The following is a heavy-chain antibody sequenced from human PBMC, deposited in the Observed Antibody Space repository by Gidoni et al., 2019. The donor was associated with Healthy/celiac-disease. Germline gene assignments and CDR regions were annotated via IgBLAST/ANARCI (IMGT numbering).Heavy chain of an antibody. D-gene: IGHD3-10*01. CDR1: DLTFSHAW. V-gene: IGHV3-15*07. CDR2: IKSKTDGGTT. CDR3: TTDLLYYYGSEGYYGMDV. Sequence: EVQLVESGGGLVKPGGSLRLSCVASDLTFSHAWMNWVRQAPGKGLEWVGRIKSKTDGGTTDYAAPVKGRFTISRDDSKNTLYMQMNSLKTEDTAMYYCTTDLLYYYGSEGYYGMDVWGLGATVTVSS. J-gene: IGHJ6*02.